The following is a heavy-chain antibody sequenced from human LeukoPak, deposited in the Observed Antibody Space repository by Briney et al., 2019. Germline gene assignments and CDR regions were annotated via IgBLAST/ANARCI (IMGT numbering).Heavy chain of an antibody. Sequence: SETLSLTCTVSGGSISNYYWSWIRQPPGKGLEWIGYIYYSGTTNFNPSPRSRVTISVDTSKNQFSLKMSSVTAADTAVYYCARDSTPYGHSGYWGQGTLVTVSP. D-gene: IGHD4-17*01. CDR2: IYYSGTT. CDR3: ARDSTPYGHSGY. J-gene: IGHJ4*02. CDR1: GGSISNYY. V-gene: IGHV4-59*01.